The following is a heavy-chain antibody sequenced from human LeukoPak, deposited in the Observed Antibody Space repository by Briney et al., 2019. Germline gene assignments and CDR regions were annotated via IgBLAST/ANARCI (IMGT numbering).Heavy chain of an antibody. Sequence: GGSLRLSCAASGFTFSSYGMSWVRQAPGKGLEWVSAISGSGGSTYYADSVKGRFTISRDNAKNSLYLQMNSLRAEDTAVYYCARGSLVGSSWAYYYYYMDVWGKGTTVTVSS. CDR2: ISGSGGST. D-gene: IGHD6-13*01. V-gene: IGHV3-23*01. CDR3: ARGSLVGSSWAYYYYYMDV. J-gene: IGHJ6*03. CDR1: GFTFSSYG.